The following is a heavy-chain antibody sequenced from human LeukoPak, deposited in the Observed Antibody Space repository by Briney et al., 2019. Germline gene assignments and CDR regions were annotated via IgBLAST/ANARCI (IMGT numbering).Heavy chain of an antibody. CDR1: GDSISSGYF. J-gene: IGHJ4*02. CDR2: IYHSGST. D-gene: IGHD6-19*01. CDR3: ARNSSGWFFDH. Sequence: PSETLSLTCDVSGDSISSGYFWGWIRHPPGKGLEWIGSIYHSGSTHYNPSLKSRVTISADTSKNQFSLNLKSVTAADTAVYYCARNSSGWFFDHWGQGTLVTVSS. V-gene: IGHV4-38-2*01.